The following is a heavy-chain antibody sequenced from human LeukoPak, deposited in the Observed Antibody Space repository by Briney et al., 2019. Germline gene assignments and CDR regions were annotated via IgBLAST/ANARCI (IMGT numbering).Heavy chain of an antibody. Sequence: GGPLRLSCAASGFTFSSYAMTWVRQAPGKGLEWVSGISGSGGSTYYADSVKGRFTISRDNSKNTLYLQMNSLRAEDTAVFYCAKDLYCTNTSCYLDYWGQGTLVTVSS. J-gene: IGHJ4*02. D-gene: IGHD2-2*01. V-gene: IGHV3-23*01. CDR3: AKDLYCTNTSCYLDY. CDR1: GFTFSSYA. CDR2: ISGSGGST.